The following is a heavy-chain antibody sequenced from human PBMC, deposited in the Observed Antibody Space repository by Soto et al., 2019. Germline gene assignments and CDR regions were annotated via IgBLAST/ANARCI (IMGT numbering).Heavy chain of an antibody. V-gene: IGHV3-23*01. CDR3: AKDQLAAPTEYFQH. J-gene: IGHJ1*01. Sequence: PGGSLRLSCAASGFTFSSYAMSWVRQAPGKGLEWVSAISGSGGSTYYADSVKGRFTISRDNSKSTLYLQMNSLRAEDTAVYYCAKDQLAAPTEYFQHWGQGTLVTVSS. CDR2: ISGSGGST. D-gene: IGHD6-6*01. CDR1: GFTFSSYA.